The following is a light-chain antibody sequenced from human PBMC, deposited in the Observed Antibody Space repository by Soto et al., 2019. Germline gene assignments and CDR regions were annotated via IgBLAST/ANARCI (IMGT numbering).Light chain of an antibody. CDR3: QQYNDWPWT. V-gene: IGKV3-15*01. CDR2: GAS. CDR1: QPVSSN. Sequence: EIVMTQSPATLSVSPGERATLSCRASQPVSSNLAWYQQKPGQAPRLLIHGASTRATGIPARFSGSGSGTELTLTINSLQSEDFAVYYCQQYNDWPWTFGQGTKVEIK. J-gene: IGKJ1*01.